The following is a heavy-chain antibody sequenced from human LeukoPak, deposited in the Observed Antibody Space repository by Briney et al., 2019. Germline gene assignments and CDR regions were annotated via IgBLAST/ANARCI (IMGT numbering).Heavy chain of an antibody. J-gene: IGHJ1*01. CDR2: IYHTGST. Sequence: SETLSLTCTVSGHSIINSYYWGWIRQPPGKGLEWIGSIYHTGSTYYNPSLKSRITISIDTSKNQFSLKVNSVTAADTAVYYCARMVDSSGFSPCQHWGQGTLVTVSS. V-gene: IGHV4-38-2*02. CDR1: GHSIINSYY. CDR3: ARMVDSSGFSPCQH. D-gene: IGHD3-22*01.